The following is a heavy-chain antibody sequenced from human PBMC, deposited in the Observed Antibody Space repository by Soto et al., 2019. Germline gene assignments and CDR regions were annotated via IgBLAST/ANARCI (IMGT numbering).Heavy chain of an antibody. CDR2: ISGSGHAT. CDR3: AKGRYFDSSGGCANY. CDR1: GFMFDNYA. V-gene: IGHV3-23*01. D-gene: IGHD3-22*01. Sequence: EVRLLESGGGSVPPGASARLSCLTSGFMFDNYAMSWVRQSPARGLEWVAAISGSGHATYYTQSVRGRFTISRDKSKKTVFLLMNNLRTEDTAIYYCAKGRYFDSSGGCANYWGLGTLVTVSS. J-gene: IGHJ4*02.